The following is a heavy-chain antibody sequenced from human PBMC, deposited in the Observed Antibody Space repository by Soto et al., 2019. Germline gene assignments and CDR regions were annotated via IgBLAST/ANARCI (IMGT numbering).Heavy chain of an antibody. Sequence: GGSLRLSCAASGFTVSSNYMSWVRQAPGKGLEWVSVIYSGGSTYYADPVKGRFTISRDNSKNTLYLQMNSLRAEDTAVYYCAREDASGYLDAFDIWGQGTMVTVSS. CDR2: IYSGGST. CDR3: AREDASGYLDAFDI. V-gene: IGHV3-53*01. D-gene: IGHD3-22*01. J-gene: IGHJ3*02. CDR1: GFTVSSNY.